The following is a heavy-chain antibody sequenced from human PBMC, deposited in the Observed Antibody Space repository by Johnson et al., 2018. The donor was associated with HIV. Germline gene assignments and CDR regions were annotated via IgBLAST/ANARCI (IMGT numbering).Heavy chain of an antibody. J-gene: IGHJ3*02. Sequence: QVQLVESGGGVVRPGGSLRLSCAASGFTFSDYYMTWIRQAPGKGLEWVSYISSDGTTIYDADSVKGRFTISRDNAKNSLYLQMNSLRAEDTAVYYCARVAFGSSYLDVFDIWSQGTMVTVSS. CDR1: GFTFSDYY. V-gene: IGHV3-11*04. CDR2: ISSDGTTI. D-gene: IGHD3-16*01. CDR3: ARVAFGSSYLDVFDI.